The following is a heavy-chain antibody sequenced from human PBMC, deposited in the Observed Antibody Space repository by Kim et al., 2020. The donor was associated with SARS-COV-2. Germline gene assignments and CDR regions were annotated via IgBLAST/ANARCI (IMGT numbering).Heavy chain of an antibody. CDR2: ISSSGSTI. CDR1: GFTFSDYY. Sequence: GGSLRLSCAASGFTFSDYYMSWIRQAPGKGLEWVSYISSSGSTIYYADSVKGRFTISRDNAKNSLYLQMNSLRAEDTAVYYCASLHLMNPYYGMDVWGQGTTVTVSS. CDR3: ASLHLMNPYYGMDV. J-gene: IGHJ6*02. V-gene: IGHV3-11*01.